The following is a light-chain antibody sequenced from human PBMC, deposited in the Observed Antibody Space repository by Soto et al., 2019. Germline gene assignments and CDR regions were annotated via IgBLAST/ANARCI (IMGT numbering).Light chain of an antibody. J-gene: IGKJ1*01. V-gene: IGKV1-39*01. CDR2: AAS. Sequence: DLPMTQSPSSLSASVGDRVTITCRASQSISSYLNWYQQKPGKAPKLLIYAASSLQSGVPSRFSGSGSWTDFTLTIISLQPQDFATYYCQQSYSTPPTFGQGTKVEIK. CDR3: QQSYSTPPT. CDR1: QSISSY.